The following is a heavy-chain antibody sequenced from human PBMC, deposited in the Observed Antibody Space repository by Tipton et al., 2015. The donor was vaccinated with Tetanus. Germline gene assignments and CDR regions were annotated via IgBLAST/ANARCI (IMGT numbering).Heavy chain of an antibody. Sequence: RSLRLSCAASGFTFSTNAMHWVRQAPGKGLEWVAAIWNDGSYKYYADSAKGRFTVSRDNSKNTLYLEMNSLRAEDTAVYYCARVGISQNAYSYVYHGLDVWGQGTTVTVSS. CDR2: IWNDGSYK. D-gene: IGHD5-18*01. V-gene: IGHV3-33*01. CDR1: GFTFSTNA. CDR3: ARVGISQNAYSYVYHGLDV. J-gene: IGHJ6*02.